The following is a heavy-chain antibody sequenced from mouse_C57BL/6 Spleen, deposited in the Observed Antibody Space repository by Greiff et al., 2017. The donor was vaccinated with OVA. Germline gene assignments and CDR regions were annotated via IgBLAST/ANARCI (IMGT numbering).Heavy chain of an antibody. D-gene: IGHD2-1*01. CDR2: ISYDGSN. CDR1: GYSITSGYY. Sequence: EVQVVESGPGLVKPSQSLSLTCSVTGYSITSGYYWNWIRQFPGNKLEWMGYISYDGSNNYNPSLKNRISITRDTSKNQFFLKLNSVTTEDTATYYCARGRSYGNYVRYAMDYWGQGTSVTVSS. CDR3: ARGRSYGNYVRYAMDY. V-gene: IGHV3-6*01. J-gene: IGHJ4*01.